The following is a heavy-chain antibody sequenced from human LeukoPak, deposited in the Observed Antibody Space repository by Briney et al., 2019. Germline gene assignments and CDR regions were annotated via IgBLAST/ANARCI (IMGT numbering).Heavy chain of an antibody. V-gene: IGHV4-59*01. D-gene: IGHD5-24*01. Sequence: SETLSLTCTVSSDSISSYYWSWIRQPPGKGLEWIGYIYYSGTTKYNPSLKSRVTISIDTSKNQFSLKLSSVTAADTAVYFCARASGDGYNTYYFDYWGQGTLVTVSS. CDR1: SDSISSYY. J-gene: IGHJ4*02. CDR3: ARASGDGYNTYYFDY. CDR2: IYYSGTT.